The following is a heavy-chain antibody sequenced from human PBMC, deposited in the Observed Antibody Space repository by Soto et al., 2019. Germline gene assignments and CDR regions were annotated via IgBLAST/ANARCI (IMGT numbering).Heavy chain of an antibody. CDR1: GGSFSGYY. J-gene: IGHJ4*02. Sequence: LSLTCAVYGGSFSGYYWSWIRQPPGKGLEWVAHISTSGATRYYADSVKGRFTISRDNAKTSLYLQMDSLRNEDTAVYYCARFLGSGFDYWGQGNLVTVS. CDR3: ARFLGSGFDY. V-gene: IGHV3-11*04. D-gene: IGHD1-26*01. CDR2: ISTSGATR.